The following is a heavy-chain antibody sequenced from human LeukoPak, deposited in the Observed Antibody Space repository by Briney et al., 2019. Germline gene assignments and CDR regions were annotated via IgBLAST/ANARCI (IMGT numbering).Heavy chain of an antibody. V-gene: IGHV3-7*01. CDR2: IKQDGSEK. Sequence: PGGSLRLSCAASGFTFSSYWMSWVRQAPGKGLEWAANIKQDGSEKYYVDSVKGRFTISRDNAKNSLYLQMNSLRAEDTAVYYCARDLYCSSTSCYTELLHFFDYWGQGTLVTVSS. D-gene: IGHD2-2*02. CDR3: ARDLYCSSTSCYTELLHFFDY. J-gene: IGHJ4*02. CDR1: GFTFSSYW.